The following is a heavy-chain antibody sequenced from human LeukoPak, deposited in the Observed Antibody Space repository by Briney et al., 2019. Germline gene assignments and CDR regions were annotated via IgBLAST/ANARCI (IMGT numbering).Heavy chain of an antibody. J-gene: IGHJ4*02. CDR3: ARGPNFGSRVDYFDY. CDR1: GFILRSHW. D-gene: IGHD5-12*01. V-gene: IGHV3-7*01. CDR2: IKQDGSEE. Sequence: GGSLRLSCAASGFILRSHWMSWVRQAPGRGVEWVAHIKQDGSEEQYVDSVEGRFILSRDDAKNSVYLQMNSLRVDDTAVYYCARGPNFGSRVDYFDYWGQGTPVTVSS.